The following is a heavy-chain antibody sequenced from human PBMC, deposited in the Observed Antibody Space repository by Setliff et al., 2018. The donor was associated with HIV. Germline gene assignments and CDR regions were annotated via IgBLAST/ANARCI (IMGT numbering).Heavy chain of an antibody. CDR3: VRLGITVTGTPDF. D-gene: IGHD6-19*01. CDR2: IKQDGSEK. J-gene: IGHJ4*02. Sequence: LRLSCAASGFTFSNCWMSWVRQAPGKGLEWVANIKQDGSEKYYVDSVKGRFTISRENVDNSLYLQMNSLRAEDTAVYYCVRLGITVTGTPDFWGQGTLVTVSS. CDR1: GFTFSNCW. V-gene: IGHV3-7*01.